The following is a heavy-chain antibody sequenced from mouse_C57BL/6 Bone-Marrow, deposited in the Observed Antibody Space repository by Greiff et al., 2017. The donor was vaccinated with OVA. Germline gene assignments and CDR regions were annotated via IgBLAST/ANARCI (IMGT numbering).Heavy chain of an antibody. V-gene: IGHV1-85*01. J-gene: IGHJ3*01. CDR2: IFPRDGST. Sequence: VQLQESGPELVKPGASVKLSCKASGYTFTSYDINWVKQRPGQGLEWIGWIFPRDGSTKYNEKFKGKATLTVDTSSSTAYMELHSLTSEDSAVYVCARKGNYYGTPWFAYWGQGTLVTVSA. CDR3: ARKGNYYGTPWFAY. CDR1: GYTFTSYD. D-gene: IGHD1-1*01.